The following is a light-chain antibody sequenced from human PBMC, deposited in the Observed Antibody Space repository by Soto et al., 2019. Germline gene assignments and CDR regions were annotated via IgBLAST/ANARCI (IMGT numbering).Light chain of an antibody. CDR3: CSYAGSYTLAV. V-gene: IGLV2-11*01. CDR2: DVT. Sequence: QSALTQPRSVSGSPGQSVTISCTGTSSDVGGYNYVSWYQQHPGKAPKLMIYDVTKRPSGVPDRFSGYKTGNNASLTHSGLHAEDEADYYCCSYAGSYTLAVFGTWTTVTVL. J-gene: IGLJ1*01. CDR1: SSDVGGYNY.